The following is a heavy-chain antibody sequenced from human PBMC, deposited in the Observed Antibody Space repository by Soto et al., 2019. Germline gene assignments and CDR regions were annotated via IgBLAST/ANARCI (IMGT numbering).Heavy chain of an antibody. J-gene: IGHJ4*02. CDR1: GYTFTSYG. CDR2: IIPIFGTA. Sequence: SVKVSCKASGYTFTSYGISWVRQAPGQGLEWMGGIIPIFGTANYAQKSQGRVTITADESTSTAYMELSSLRSEDTAVYYCARYYYDSSGYYYPNDYWGQGTLVTVSS. CDR3: ARYYYDSSGYYYPNDY. V-gene: IGHV1-69*13. D-gene: IGHD3-22*01.